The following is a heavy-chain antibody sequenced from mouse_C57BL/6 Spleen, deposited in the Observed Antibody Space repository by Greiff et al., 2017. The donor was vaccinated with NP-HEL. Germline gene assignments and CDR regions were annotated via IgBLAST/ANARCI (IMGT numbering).Heavy chain of an antibody. Sequence: QVQLQQSGPELVKPGASVKISCKASGYAFSSSWMNWVKQRPGKGLEWIGRIYPGDGDTNYNGKFKGKATLTADKSSSTAYMQLSSLTSEDSAVYFCARAAHYYGSRYFDVWGTGTTVTVSS. V-gene: IGHV1-82*01. CDR1: GYAFSSSW. D-gene: IGHD1-1*01. CDR3: ARAAHYYGSRYFDV. J-gene: IGHJ1*03. CDR2: IYPGDGDT.